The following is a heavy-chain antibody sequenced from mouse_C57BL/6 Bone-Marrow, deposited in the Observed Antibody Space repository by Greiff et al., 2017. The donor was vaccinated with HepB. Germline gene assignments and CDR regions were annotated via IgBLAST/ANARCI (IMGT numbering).Heavy chain of an antibody. V-gene: IGHV5-6*01. Sequence: EVKVVESGGDLVKPGGSLKLSCAASGFTFSSYGMSWVRQTPDKRLEWVATISSGGSYTYYPDSVKGRFTISRDNAKNTLYLQMSSLKSEDTAMYYCARHEELRYWGQGTTLTVSS. CDR1: GFTFSSYG. D-gene: IGHD1-1*01. CDR3: ARHEELRY. CDR2: ISSGGSYT. J-gene: IGHJ2*01.